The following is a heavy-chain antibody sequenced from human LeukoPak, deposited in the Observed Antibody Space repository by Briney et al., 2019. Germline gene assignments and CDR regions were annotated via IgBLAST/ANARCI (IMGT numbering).Heavy chain of an antibody. D-gene: IGHD5-24*01. CDR3: TRRAARWQFDL. CDR1: GFNFDDYA. CDR2: INWKTGNG. V-gene: IGHV3-9*01. J-gene: IGHJ2*01. Sequence: NPGRSLRLSCAVSGFNFDDYAMPWVRQAPGRGLEWVSGINWKTGNGIYADSVKGRFTISRDNAKNSLYLQMSSLRAEDTALYYCTRRAARWQFDLWGRGTLLTVSS.